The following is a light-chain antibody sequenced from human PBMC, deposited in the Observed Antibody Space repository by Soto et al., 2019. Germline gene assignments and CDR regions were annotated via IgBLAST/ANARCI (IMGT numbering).Light chain of an antibody. CDR1: SSDVGGYKY. CDR2: DVS. CDR3: SSYTISNTLV. J-gene: IGLJ1*01. V-gene: IGLV2-14*01. Sequence: QSVLTQPASVSGSPGQSITISCTGTSSDVGGYKYVSWYQQYPGKAPKLMIYDVSNRPSGVSNRFSGSKSGNTASLTISWLQAEDEADYYCSSYTISNTLVFGSGTKVTVL.